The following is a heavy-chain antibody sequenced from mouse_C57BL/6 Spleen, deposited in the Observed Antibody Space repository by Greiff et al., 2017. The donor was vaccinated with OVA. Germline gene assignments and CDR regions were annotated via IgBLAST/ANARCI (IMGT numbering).Heavy chain of an antibody. V-gene: IGHV1-64*01. D-gene: IGHD2-5*01. J-gene: IGHJ2*01. CDR1: GYTFTSYW. CDR2: IHPNSGST. CDR3: ARGAYYSNYVDY. Sequence: QVQLQQPGAELVKPGASVKLSCKASGYTFTSYWMHWVKQRPGQGLEWIGMIHPNSGSTNYNEKFNSKATLTVDKSSSTAYMQLSSLTSEDSAVYYCARGAYYSNYVDYWGQGTTLTVSS.